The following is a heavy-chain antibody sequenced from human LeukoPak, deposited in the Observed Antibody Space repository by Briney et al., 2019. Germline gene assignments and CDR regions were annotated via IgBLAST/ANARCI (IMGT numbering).Heavy chain of an antibody. D-gene: IGHD2-15*01. CDR3: AADPGYCSGGSCYLKYGFDI. CDR1: GFTSRKSA. V-gene: IGHV1-58*02. CDR2: IVVGSGNT. J-gene: IGHJ3*02. Sequence: TSVKVSCKASGFTSRKSAMQWVRQARGQRLEWIGWIVVGSGNTNYAQKFQERVTITTDMSTSTVYMELSSLRSEDAAEYYCAADPGYCSGGSCYLKYGFDIWGQGTMVTVSS.